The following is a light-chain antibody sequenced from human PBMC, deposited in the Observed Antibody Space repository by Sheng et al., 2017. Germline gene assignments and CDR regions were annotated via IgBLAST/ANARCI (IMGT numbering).Light chain of an antibody. J-gene: IGKJ1*01. Sequence: DIQMTQSPSFLSASVGDRVTITCRASQGINNYLAWYQQKPGKAPNLLIYAASSLQSGVPSRFSGSGSGTDFTLTISSLQPEDFATYYCQQSYSTPWTFGQGTKVEIK. V-gene: IGKV1-39*01. CDR3: QQSYSTPWT. CDR1: QGINNY. CDR2: AAS.